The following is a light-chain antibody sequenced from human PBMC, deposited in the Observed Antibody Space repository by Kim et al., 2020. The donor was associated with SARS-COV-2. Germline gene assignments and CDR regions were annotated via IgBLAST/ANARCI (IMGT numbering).Light chain of an antibody. CDR2: KAS. Sequence: GDSVTITSRASQSIDTWLAWYQQKPGKAPKPLIYKASTLENGVPSRFSGSGSGTEFTLTISSLQPDDSATYYCQQYNSYSGYSFGQGTKLEI. CDR3: QQYNSYSGYS. V-gene: IGKV1-5*03. CDR1: QSIDTW. J-gene: IGKJ2*03.